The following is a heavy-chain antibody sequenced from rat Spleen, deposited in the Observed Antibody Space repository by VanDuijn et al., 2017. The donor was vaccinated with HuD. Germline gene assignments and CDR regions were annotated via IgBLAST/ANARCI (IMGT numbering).Heavy chain of an antibody. Sequence: EVQLVESGGGLVQPGRSLKLSCVVSGFTFSNYGMAWVRQAPTKGLEWVASISTGGGNTYYRDSVKGRFTISRENAKNTLYLQMDSLRSEDTASYYCARHHYDGYYHGPVLGVMDAWGQGDSVTVSS. J-gene: IGHJ4*01. V-gene: IGHV5S13*01. D-gene: IGHD1-12*03. CDR2: ISTGGGNT. CDR1: GFTFSNYG. CDR3: ARHHYDGYYHGPVLGVMDA.